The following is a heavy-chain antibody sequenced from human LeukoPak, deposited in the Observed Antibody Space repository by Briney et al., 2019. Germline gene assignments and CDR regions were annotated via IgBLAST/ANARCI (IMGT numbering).Heavy chain of an antibody. CDR1: GGSISSSSHY. CDR3: ARVGAVAGTDYYYGMDV. V-gene: IGHV4-39*01. D-gene: IGHD6-19*01. Sequence: SETLSLTCTVSGGSISSSSHYWGWIRQPPGKGLEWIGSIYYSGSTYYNPSLKSRVTISVDTSKNQFSLKLSSVTAADTAVYYCARVGAVAGTDYYYGMDVWGQGTTVTVSS. CDR2: IYYSGST. J-gene: IGHJ6*02.